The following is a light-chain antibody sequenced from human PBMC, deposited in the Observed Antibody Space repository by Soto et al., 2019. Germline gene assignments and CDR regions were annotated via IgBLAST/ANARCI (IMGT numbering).Light chain of an antibody. CDR2: DVS. Sequence: QSALTQPASVSGSPGQSITISCTGTSSDVGGYNYVSWYQQHPGKAPKLMIYDVSIRPSGVSDRFSGSKSGNTASLTISGLQADDEADYYCSSYTSSSTLVYVFGSGTKVTVL. CDR1: SSDVGGYNY. V-gene: IGLV2-14*01. J-gene: IGLJ1*01. CDR3: SSYTSSSTLVYV.